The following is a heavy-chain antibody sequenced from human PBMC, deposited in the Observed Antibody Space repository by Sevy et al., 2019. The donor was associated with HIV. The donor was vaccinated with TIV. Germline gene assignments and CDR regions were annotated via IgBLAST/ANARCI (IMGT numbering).Heavy chain of an antibody. J-gene: IGHJ5*02. CDR3: AKEDFRGFDA. Sequence: GGSLRLSCASSGFTFISHPMTWVRHAPGKGLEWVASISSSGGSTYYADSVKGRFTISRDNSKKMVDLQMNSLGVADTAVYFCAKEDFRGFDAWGQGTLVTVSS. D-gene: IGHD6-25*01. V-gene: IGHV3-23*01. CDR1: GFTFISHP. CDR2: ISSSGGST.